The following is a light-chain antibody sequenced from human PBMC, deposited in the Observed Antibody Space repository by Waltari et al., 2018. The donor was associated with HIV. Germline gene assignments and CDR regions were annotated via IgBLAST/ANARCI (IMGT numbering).Light chain of an antibody. Sequence: DIVMTQSPDSLPVSLGERATIRCKSSRSVLYSDTNRNYLAWYQQKSGQPPKVLIYWASTREAGVPDRFSGSGSGTDFTLTISSLQAEDVAVYYCQQYFTTPPTFGQGTKVEIK. CDR1: RSVLYSDTNRNY. J-gene: IGKJ1*01. V-gene: IGKV4-1*01. CDR3: QQYFTTPPT. CDR2: WAS.